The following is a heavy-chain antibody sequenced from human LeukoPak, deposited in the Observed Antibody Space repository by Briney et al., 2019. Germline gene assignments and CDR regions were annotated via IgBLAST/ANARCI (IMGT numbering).Heavy chain of an antibody. J-gene: IGHJ5*02. CDR3: ARADGDRDGYNFWFDP. V-gene: IGHV6-1*01. D-gene: IGHD5-24*01. Sequence: SQTLSLTCAISGDSVSRNSAAWNWIRQSPSRGLEWLGRTYYRSKWYNDYAVSVESRITINPDTSKNQFSLQLNSVTPEDTAVYYCARADGDRDGYNFWFDPRGQGTLVTVSS. CDR2: TYYRSKWYN. CDR1: GDSVSRNSAA.